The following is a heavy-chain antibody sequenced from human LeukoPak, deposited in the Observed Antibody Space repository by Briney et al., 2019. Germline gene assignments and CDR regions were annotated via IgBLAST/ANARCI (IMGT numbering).Heavy chain of an antibody. CDR3: ARAPYSRRWMYFDY. CDR1: GGPLSSYY. J-gene: IGHJ4*02. V-gene: IGHV4-59*01. Sequence: SETLSLTCTVSGGPLSSYYWSWIRQPPGKGLEGIGGVHSGSTNYNPSLQTRVPISVDTSKHQLSVKLSSVTAADTAVYYCARAPYSRRWMYFDYWGQGALVTVSS. CDR2: VHSGST. D-gene: IGHD6-13*01.